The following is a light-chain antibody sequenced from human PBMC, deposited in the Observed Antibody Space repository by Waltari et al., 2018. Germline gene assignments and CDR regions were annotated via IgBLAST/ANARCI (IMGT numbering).Light chain of an antibody. V-gene: IGLV3-19*01. Sequence: STELTQDSSVSVALGQTVKITCQGDSIRSYYASWYQQKSGRAPLLVVFGNNNRPSGIPERFSGSSSGNAASLTITGARVEDEADYYCDSWDTSGTHLLFGGGTRLTVL. CDR3: DSWDTSGTHLL. J-gene: IGLJ2*01. CDR2: GNN. CDR1: SIRSYY.